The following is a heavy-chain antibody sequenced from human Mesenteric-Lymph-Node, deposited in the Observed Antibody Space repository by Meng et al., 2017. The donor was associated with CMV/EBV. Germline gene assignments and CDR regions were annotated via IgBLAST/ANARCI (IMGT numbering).Heavy chain of an antibody. CDR2: IIPVLGIA. D-gene: IGHD3-10*01. CDR3: ARDGGTMVRGVIIVSHFDY. V-gene: IGHV1-69*04. Sequence: FSSHALSWVRQAPGQGLEWMGRIIPVLGIANYAQKFQGRVTITADKSTSTAYMELSSLRSEDTAVYYCARDGGTMVRGVIIVSHFDYWGQGTLVTVSS. CDR1: FSSHA. J-gene: IGHJ4*02.